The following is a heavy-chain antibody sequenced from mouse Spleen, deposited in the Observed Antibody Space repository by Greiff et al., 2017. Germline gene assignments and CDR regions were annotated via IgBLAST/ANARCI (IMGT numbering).Heavy chain of an antibody. V-gene: IGHV5-9-3*01. CDR1: GFTFSSYA. D-gene: IGHD3-3*01. CDR3: ARHEGTLFDY. Sequence: EVQRVESGGGLVKLGGSLKLSCAASGFTFSSYAMSWVRQTPEKRLEWVATISSGGGNTYYPDSVKGRFTISRDNAKNTLYLQMSSLKSEDTAMYYCARHEGTLFDYWGQGTTLTVSS. CDR2: ISSGGGNT. J-gene: IGHJ2*01.